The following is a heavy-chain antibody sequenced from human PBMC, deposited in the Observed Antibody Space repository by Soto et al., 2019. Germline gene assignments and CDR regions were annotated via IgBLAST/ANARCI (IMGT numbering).Heavy chain of an antibody. J-gene: IGHJ4*02. CDR2: ISYDGNNK. CDR1: GFTFSNFA. V-gene: IGHV3-30-3*01. CDR3: AREQRWLQLTYFDY. D-gene: IGHD5-12*01. Sequence: GGSLRLSCTPSGFTFSNFAMFWVRQAPGKGLEWLATISYDGNNKNYADSVKGRFTISRDNPKNTLSLQVSSLRSEDTAIYYCAREQRWLQLTYFDYWGQGTLVTVSS.